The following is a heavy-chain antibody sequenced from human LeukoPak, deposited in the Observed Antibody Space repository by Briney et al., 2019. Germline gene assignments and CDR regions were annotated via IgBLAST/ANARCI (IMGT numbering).Heavy chain of an antibody. CDR1: GFTFSSYA. D-gene: IGHD6-13*01. J-gene: IGHJ5*02. CDR3: AKDRSSWYYPFDH. Sequence: GGSLRLSCAASGFTFSSYALSWVRQAPGKGLEWVSAISGGGYNTYYADSVKGRFTMSRDNSKNTVCLQMNSLRAEDTALYYCAKDRSSWYYPFDHWGQGTLVTVSS. CDR2: ISGGGYNT. V-gene: IGHV3-23*01.